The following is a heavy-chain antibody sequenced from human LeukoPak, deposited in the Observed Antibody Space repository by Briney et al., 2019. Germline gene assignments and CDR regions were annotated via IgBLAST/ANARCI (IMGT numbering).Heavy chain of an antibody. CDR2: KKPDGSES. CDR1: GITFGSHW. Sequence: PGGSLRLSCTASGITFGSHWMSWVRQAAGKGLEWVGYKKPDGSESYYVDSVKGRFAISRDNAKNSLYLQMNSLRAEDTAVYYCVRDVGFFHMDVWGKGTTVTVSS. CDR3: VRDVGFFHMDV. V-gene: IGHV3-7*01. D-gene: IGHD1-26*01. J-gene: IGHJ6*03.